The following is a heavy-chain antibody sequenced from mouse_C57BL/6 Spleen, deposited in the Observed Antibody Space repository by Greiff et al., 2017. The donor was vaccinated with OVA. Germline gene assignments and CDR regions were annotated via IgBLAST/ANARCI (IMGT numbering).Heavy chain of an antibody. D-gene: IGHD4-1*01. CDR1: GYTFTSYW. CDR3: ARRGGLGRGYFDY. Sequence: QVQLQQPGAELVRPGTSVKLSCKASGYTFTSYWMHWVKQRPGQGLEWIGVIDPSDSYTNYNQKFKGKATLTVDTSSSTAYMQLSSLTSEDSAVYYCARRGGLGRGYFDYWGQGTTLTVSS. J-gene: IGHJ2*01. CDR2: IDPSDSYT. V-gene: IGHV1-59*01.